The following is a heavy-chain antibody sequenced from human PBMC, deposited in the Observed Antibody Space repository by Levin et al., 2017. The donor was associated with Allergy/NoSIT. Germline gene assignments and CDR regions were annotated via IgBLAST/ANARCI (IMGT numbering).Heavy chain of an antibody. J-gene: IGHJ6*02. Sequence: ASVKVSCKASGYTFTSYDINWVRQATGQGLEWMGWMNPNSGNTGYAQKFQGRVTMTRNTSISTAYMELSSLRSEDTAVYYCARGGSGYSLAFLYYYYGMDVWGQGTTVTVSS. CDR2: MNPNSGNT. CDR3: ARGGSGYSLAFLYYYYGMDV. V-gene: IGHV1-8*01. CDR1: GYTFTSYD. D-gene: IGHD3-3*01.